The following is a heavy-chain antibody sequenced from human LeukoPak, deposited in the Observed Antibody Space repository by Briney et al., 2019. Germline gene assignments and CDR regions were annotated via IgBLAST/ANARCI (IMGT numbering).Heavy chain of an antibody. CDR2: IIPIFGTA. CDR1: GGTFSSYA. D-gene: IGHD3-10*01. Sequence: SVKVSCKASGGTFSSYAISRVRQAPGQGLEWMGGIIPIFGTANYAQKFQGRVTITADESTSTAYMELSSLRSEDTAVYYCARDGSGSYYNPQFDYWGQGTLVTVSS. J-gene: IGHJ4*02. V-gene: IGHV1-69*01. CDR3: ARDGSGSYYNPQFDY.